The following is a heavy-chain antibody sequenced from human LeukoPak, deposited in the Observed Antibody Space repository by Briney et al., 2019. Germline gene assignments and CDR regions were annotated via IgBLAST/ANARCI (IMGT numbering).Heavy chain of an antibody. D-gene: IGHD6-25*01. Sequence: GGSLRLSCAASGFTFTSYWMSWVRQAPGKGLEWVANIKQDGSEKYYVDSVKGRFTISRDNAKNSLYLQMNSLRAEDTAVYYGARGTIAAACYYYFDYWGQGTQVTVSS. CDR1: GFTFTSYW. J-gene: IGHJ4*02. CDR3: ARGTIAAACYYYFDY. CDR2: IKQDGSEK. V-gene: IGHV3-7*02.